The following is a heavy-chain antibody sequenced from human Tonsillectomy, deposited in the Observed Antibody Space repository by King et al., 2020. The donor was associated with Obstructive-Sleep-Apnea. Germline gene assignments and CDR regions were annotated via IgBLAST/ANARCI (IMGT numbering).Heavy chain of an antibody. J-gene: IGHJ4*02. V-gene: IGHV3-73*01. CDR1: GFTFSGSA. Sequence: EVQLVESGGGLVQPGGSLKLSCAASGFTFSGSAMHWVRQASGKGLEWVGRIRSKANSYATAYAASVNGRFTISRDDSKNTAYLQMNSLKTEDSAVYYCTRHPPRITVFGVVKYYCDYWGQGTLVTVSS. CDR2: IRSKANSYAT. CDR3: TRHPPRITVFGVVKYYCDY. D-gene: IGHD3-3*01.